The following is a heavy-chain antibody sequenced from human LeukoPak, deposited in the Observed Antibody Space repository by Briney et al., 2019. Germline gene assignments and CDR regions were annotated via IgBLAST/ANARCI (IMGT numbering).Heavy chain of an antibody. J-gene: IGHJ6*03. D-gene: IGHD6-13*01. V-gene: IGHV3-30*02. Sequence: PGGSLRLSCAASGFTFSSYGMHWVRQAPGKGLEWVAFIRYDGSNKYYADSMKGRFTISRDNSKNTLYLQMNSLRADDTAVYYCAKAGVIAAVGHYYYYMDVWGKGTTVTISS. CDR2: IRYDGSNK. CDR3: AKAGVIAAVGHYYYYMDV. CDR1: GFTFSSYG.